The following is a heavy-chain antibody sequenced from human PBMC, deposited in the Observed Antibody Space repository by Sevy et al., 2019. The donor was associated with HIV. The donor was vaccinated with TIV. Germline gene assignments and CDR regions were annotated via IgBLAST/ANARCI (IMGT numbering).Heavy chain of an antibody. CDR1: GGTFSSYA. V-gene: IGHV1-69*13. Sequence: ASVKVSCKASGGTFSSYAISWVRQAPGQGLEWMGGIIPIFGTANYAQKFQGRVTITADESTSTAYMELSSLRSEDTAVYYCARHPPTGNMVGTYYYYGMDVWGQGTTVTVSS. J-gene: IGHJ6*02. CDR3: ARHPPTGNMVGTYYYYGMDV. CDR2: IIPIFGTA. D-gene: IGHD1-7*01.